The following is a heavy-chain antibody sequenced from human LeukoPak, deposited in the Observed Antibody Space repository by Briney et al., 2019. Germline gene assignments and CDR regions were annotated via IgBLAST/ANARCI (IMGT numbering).Heavy chain of an antibody. D-gene: IGHD3-22*01. CDR3: VSLITTIVAGDP. CDR1: GYTFTSYD. J-gene: IGHJ5*02. Sequence: VASLKVSCKASGYTFTSYDINWGRQATGQGLEWMGWMNPNSGNTGYSQKFQGRVTMTRKTTINTAYMELNNSIAEDTAVYYCVSLITTIVAGDPWGQGTLVTVSS. CDR2: MNPNSGNT. V-gene: IGHV1-8*01.